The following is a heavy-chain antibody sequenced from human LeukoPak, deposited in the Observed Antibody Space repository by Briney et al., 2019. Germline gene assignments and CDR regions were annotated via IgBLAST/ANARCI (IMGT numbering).Heavy chain of an antibody. Sequence: GGSLRLSCVASEFTVTNAWMSWVRQAPGKGLVWVSRIYTDESSTNYADSVKGRFTISRDNAKNTLYLQMNSLRAEDTAVYYCASSPDSLGNFDIWGQGTMVTVSS. CDR1: EFTVTNAW. CDR3: ASSPDSLGNFDI. D-gene: IGHD3-16*01. CDR2: IYTDESST. V-gene: IGHV3-74*01. J-gene: IGHJ3*02.